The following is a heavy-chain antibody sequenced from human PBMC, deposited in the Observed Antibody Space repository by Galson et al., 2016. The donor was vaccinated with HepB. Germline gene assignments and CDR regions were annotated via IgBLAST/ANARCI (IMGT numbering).Heavy chain of an antibody. D-gene: IGHD6-19*01. CDR3: AGDSNGVYYFDF. J-gene: IGHJ4*02. CDR2: IMTLLRES. CDR1: GGTLNNYA. Sequence: SVKVSCKASGGTLNNYAFSWVRQAPGQGLEWMGGIMTLLRESTSAQKFQDRLTITADEPTNTVYMELTSLRSDDTAVYYCAGDSNGVYYFDFWGQGTLVTVSS. V-gene: IGHV1-69*13.